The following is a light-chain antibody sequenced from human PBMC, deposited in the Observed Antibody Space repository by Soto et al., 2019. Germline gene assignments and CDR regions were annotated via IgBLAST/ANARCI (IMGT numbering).Light chain of an antibody. J-gene: IGKJ4*01. V-gene: IGKV1-5*03. CDR1: QNIVSW. CDR3: QQYNSYPLT. Sequence: DIQMTQSPSTLSASVGDRVTITCRASQNIVSWLAWYQQKPGKAPKLLIYKASSLESGVPSRFSGGRSGTEFTLTISGLQPDDFATYYCQQYNSYPLTFGGGTKVEIK. CDR2: KAS.